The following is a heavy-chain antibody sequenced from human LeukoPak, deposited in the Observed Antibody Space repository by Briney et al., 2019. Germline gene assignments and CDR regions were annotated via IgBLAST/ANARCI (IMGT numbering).Heavy chain of an antibody. CDR1: GFTFSSYW. V-gene: IGHV3-66*02. J-gene: IGHJ6*02. D-gene: IGHD6-19*01. Sequence: GGSLRLSCAASGFTFSSYWMSWVRQAPGKGLEWVSIIYRGGSTYYADSVKGRFAVSRDNSKNTLYLQMNSLRAEDTAVYYCAIARGGGWYYYYYGMDVWGQGTTVTVSS. CDR3: AIARGGGWYYYYYGMDV. CDR2: IYRGGST.